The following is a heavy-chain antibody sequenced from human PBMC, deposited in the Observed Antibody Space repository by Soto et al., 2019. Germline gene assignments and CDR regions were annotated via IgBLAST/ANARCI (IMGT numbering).Heavy chain of an antibody. Sequence: QVQLVESGGGLVKPGGSVRLSCAASGFTFSDYYMSWIRQAPGKGLEWVSYISSSGSTIYYADSVKGRFTISRDNAKNSLYLQMNSLRAEDTAVYYCARDWPVGTTVTTGWFDPWGQGTLVTVSS. CDR2: ISSSGSTI. D-gene: IGHD4-17*01. CDR1: GFTFSDYY. V-gene: IGHV3-11*01. CDR3: ARDWPVGTTVTTGWFDP. J-gene: IGHJ5*02.